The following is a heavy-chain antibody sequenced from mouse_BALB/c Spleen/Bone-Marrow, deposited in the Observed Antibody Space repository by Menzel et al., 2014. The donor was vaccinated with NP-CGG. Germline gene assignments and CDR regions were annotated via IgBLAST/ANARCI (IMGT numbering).Heavy chain of an antibody. D-gene: IGHD2-10*02. CDR2: IYPGGGYT. J-gene: IGHJ2*01. CDR3: AREEYGNYDRFIDY. Sequence: QVHLQQPGAELVRPGTSVKISCKASGYTFTNYWLSWVKQRPGHGLEWIGDIYPGGGYTNFNERFKGKATLTADTSSSTAYMQLSSLTSEDSAVYFCAREEYGNYDRFIDYWGQGTTLTVSS. CDR1: GYTFTNYW. V-gene: IGHV1-63*02.